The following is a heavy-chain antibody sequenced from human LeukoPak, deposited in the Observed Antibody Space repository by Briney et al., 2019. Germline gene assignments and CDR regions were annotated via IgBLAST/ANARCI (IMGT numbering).Heavy chain of an antibody. CDR2: IYRSGGT. V-gene: IGHV3-53*01. CDR3: ARGASPDV. J-gene: IGHJ6*04. D-gene: IGHD3-16*01. CDR1: GFTVTGSY. Sequence: PGGSLRLSCAASGFTVTGSYMTWVRQAPGKGLEWVSIIYRSGGTSYANSVRGRFTVSRDNSKNTLYLQMNSLRAEDTAVYYCARGASPDVWGKGTTVTVSS.